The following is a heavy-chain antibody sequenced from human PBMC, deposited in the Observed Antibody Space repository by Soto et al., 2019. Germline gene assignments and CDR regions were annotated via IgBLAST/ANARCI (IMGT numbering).Heavy chain of an antibody. CDR2: IYSSGST. CDR1: GVTVSSIY. J-gene: IGHJ4*02. CDR3: ANWAYYYDY. V-gene: IGHV3-53*01. Sequence: ESGGGLIQPGGSLRLSCAASGVTVSSIYMSWVRQAPGKGLEWVSVIYSSGSTYYADSVKGRFTISRDGSKNTLYLQMNSLRVEDTAVYYCANWAYYYDYWGQGTLVTVSS. D-gene: IGHD7-27*01.